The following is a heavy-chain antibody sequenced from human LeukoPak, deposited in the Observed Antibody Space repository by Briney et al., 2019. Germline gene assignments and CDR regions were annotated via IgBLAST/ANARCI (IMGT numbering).Heavy chain of an antibody. CDR2: ISAYNGNT. CDR3: ARGPWFDT. V-gene: IGHV1-18*01. CDR1: GYTFTSYC. J-gene: IGHJ5*02. Sequence: ASVKVSCKASGYTFTSYCISWVRQAPGQGLEWMGWISAYNGNTNYAQKLQGRVTMTTDTSTSTAYMELRSLRSAATDVYSCARGPWFDTWVQGTLVTVSS.